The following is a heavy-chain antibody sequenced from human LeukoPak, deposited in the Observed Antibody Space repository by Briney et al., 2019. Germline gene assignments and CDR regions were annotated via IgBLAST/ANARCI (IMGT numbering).Heavy chain of an antibody. D-gene: IGHD3-9*01. CDR1: GGTFSSYA. CDR3: ARADDILTGTGGYYYYMDV. J-gene: IGHJ6*03. Sequence: SVKVSCKASGGTFSSYAISWVRQAPGQGLEWMGGIIPIFGTANYAQKFQGRVTITTDESTSTAYMELSSLRSEDTAVYYCARADDILTGTGGYYYYMDVWGKGTTVTVSS. V-gene: IGHV1-69*05. CDR2: IIPIFGTA.